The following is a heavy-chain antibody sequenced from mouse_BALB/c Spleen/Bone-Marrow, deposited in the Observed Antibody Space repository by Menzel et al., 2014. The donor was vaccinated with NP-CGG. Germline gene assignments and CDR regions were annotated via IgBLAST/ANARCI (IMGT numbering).Heavy chain of an antibody. CDR2: INPGSGAT. CDR1: GYAFTNYL. Sequence: VKLMESGAELVRPGTSVKVSCKASGYAFTNYLIEWVKQRPGQGLEWIGVINPGSGATNYNENFKGKATLTADKSSSTPYMQLSSLTSDDSAVYFCARRLTGTLYFDYWGQGTTLTVSS. CDR3: ARRLTGTLYFDY. D-gene: IGHD4-1*01. V-gene: IGHV1-54*03. J-gene: IGHJ2*01.